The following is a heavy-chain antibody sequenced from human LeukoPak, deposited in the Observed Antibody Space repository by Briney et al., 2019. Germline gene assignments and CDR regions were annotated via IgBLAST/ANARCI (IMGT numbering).Heavy chain of an antibody. CDR1: GFTFDDYA. Sequence: GGSLRLSCAASGFTFDDYAMHWVRQAPGKSLEWVSLISGDGTTTYYADSVEGRFTISRDNSKNSLYLQVNSLRTEDTALYYCGKDMGPLGTIWLDYWGQGTLATVSS. CDR2: ISGDGTTT. D-gene: IGHD3-3*01. J-gene: IGHJ4*02. V-gene: IGHV3-43*02. CDR3: GKDMGPLGTIWLDY.